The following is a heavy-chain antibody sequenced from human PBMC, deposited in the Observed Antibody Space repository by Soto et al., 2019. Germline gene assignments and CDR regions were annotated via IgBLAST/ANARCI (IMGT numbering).Heavy chain of an antibody. Sequence: PGGSLRLSCAASGFTFSSYAISWVRQAPGKGLEWVSAISGSGGSTYYADSVKGRFTISRDNSKNTLYLQMNSLRAEDTAVYYCAKEWMHSGWNLGYYFDYWGQGTLVTVSS. J-gene: IGHJ4*02. CDR3: AKEWMHSGWNLGYYFDY. CDR2: ISGSGGST. D-gene: IGHD6-19*01. CDR1: GFTFSSYA. V-gene: IGHV3-23*01.